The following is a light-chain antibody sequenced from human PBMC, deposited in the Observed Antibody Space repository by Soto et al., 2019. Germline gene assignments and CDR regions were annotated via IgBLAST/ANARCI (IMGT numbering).Light chain of an antibody. Sequence: EVVMTQSPATLSVSPGERATLSCRASQSVSSNLAWYQQRLGQAPRLLISGASTRVTDIPARFSGSGSGTGFTLTIIILQSEDFAGYYCQQYNDWPCTFGQGTKVEIK. V-gene: IGKV3-15*01. CDR3: QQYNDWPCT. J-gene: IGKJ1*01. CDR1: QSVSSN. CDR2: GAS.